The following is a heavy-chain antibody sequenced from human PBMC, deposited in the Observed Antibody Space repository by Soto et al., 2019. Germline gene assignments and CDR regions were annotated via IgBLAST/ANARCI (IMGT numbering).Heavy chain of an antibody. V-gene: IGHV3-21*01. CDR2: ISSTSIYM. J-gene: IGHJ4*02. CDR3: ARGWLRDPWMY. D-gene: IGHD5-12*01. Sequence: EVQLVESGGGLVKPGGSLRLSCAASGFTFSTYNMNWVRQAPGKGLEWVSSISSTSIYMYYANSLKGRFTISRDNAKNSRYLQMNSLRAEDTAVYYCARGWLRDPWMYWGQGTRVTVSS. CDR1: GFTFSTYN.